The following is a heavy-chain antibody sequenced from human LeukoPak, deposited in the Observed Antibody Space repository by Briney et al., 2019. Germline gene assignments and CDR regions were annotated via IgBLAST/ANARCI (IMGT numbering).Heavy chain of an antibody. V-gene: IGHV4-30-4*01. CDR2: IYYSGST. J-gene: IGHJ3*02. CDR3: ARIYGRGAFDI. CDR1: GGSISSGDYY. D-gene: IGHD5-12*01. Sequence: SQTLSLTCTVSGGSISSGDYYWSWIRQPPGTGLEWIGYIYYSGSTYYNPSLKSRVTISVDTSKNQFSLKLNSVTAADTAVYYCARIYGRGAFDIWGQGTMVTVSS.